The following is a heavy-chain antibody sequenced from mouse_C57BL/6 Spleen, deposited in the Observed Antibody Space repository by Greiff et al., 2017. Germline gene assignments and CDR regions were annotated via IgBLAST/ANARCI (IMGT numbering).Heavy chain of an antibody. J-gene: IGHJ4*01. D-gene: IGHD2-3*01. Sequence: EVHLVESGGGLVKPGGSLKLSCAASGFTFSDYGMHWVRQAPETGLEWVAYISSGSSTIYYADTVKGRFTISRDNAKNTLFLQMTSLRSEYTAMYYCARPIYDGYFYAMDYWGQGTSVTVSS. CDR2: ISSGSSTI. CDR1: GFTFSDYG. CDR3: ARPIYDGYFYAMDY. V-gene: IGHV5-17*01.